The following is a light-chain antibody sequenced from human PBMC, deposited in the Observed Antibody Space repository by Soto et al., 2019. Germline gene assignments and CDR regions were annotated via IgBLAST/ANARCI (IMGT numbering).Light chain of an antibody. CDR3: QQSSNYFT. Sequence: DIQMTQSPSTLSASVGDRVTITCRASQTINKWLAWYQQKPGKAPQLLISDASSLQNGVPSRFSGSGSGTEFALTISILRPEDFATYYCQQSSNYFTFGPGTKVDI. V-gene: IGKV1-5*01. CDR1: QTINKW. J-gene: IGKJ3*01. CDR2: DAS.